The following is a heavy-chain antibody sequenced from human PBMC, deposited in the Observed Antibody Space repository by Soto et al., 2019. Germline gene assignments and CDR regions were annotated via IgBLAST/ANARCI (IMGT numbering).Heavy chain of an antibody. V-gene: IGHV3-33*01. CDR2: IWYDGNNK. CDR1: GFTFSNYG. D-gene: IGHD1-7*01. J-gene: IGHJ4*02. CDR3: ARGNYGASGIDY. Sequence: PGGSLRLSCAGSGFTFSNYGIHWVRQAPGMGLDWGAVIWYDGNNKYYSESVKGRFTISRDNSKNTVFLEMSSLRAEDTAVYYCARGNYGASGIDYWGPGALVTVSS.